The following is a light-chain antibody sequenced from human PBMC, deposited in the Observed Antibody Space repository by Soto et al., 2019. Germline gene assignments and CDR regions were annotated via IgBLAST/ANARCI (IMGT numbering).Light chain of an antibody. V-gene: IGKV2-28*01. CDR3: MQGLKTPIT. CDR2: LGF. Sequence: DIGMTHSPSALSVTPGDPASISCRSSQSLLYSNGYNSLDWYLQKPGQSPRLLIYLGFNRASGVPDRFSASGSGTEFTLEITGVEAEDVGIYYCMQGLKTPITFG. J-gene: IGKJ5*01. CDR1: QSLLYSNGYNS.